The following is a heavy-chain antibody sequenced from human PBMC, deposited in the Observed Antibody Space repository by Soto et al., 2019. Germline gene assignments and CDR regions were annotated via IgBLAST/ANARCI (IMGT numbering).Heavy chain of an antibody. CDR3: ARGVAARRLRY. CDR1: GGSFSCYY. V-gene: IGHV4-34*01. D-gene: IGHD6-6*01. CDR2: INHSGST. J-gene: IGHJ4*02. Sequence: SETLSLTCAVYGGSFSCYYWIWIRQPPGKGLEWIGEINHSGSTNYNPSLKSRVTISVDTSKNQFSLKLSSVTAADTAVYYCARGVAARRLRYWGQGTLVTVSS.